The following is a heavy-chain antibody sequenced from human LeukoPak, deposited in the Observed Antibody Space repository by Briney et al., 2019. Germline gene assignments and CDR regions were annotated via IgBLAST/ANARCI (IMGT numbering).Heavy chain of an antibody. J-gene: IGHJ4*02. Sequence: SETLSLTCTVSGGSISSSSYYWGWIRQPPGKGLEWIGSISYSGSTYYNPSLKSRVTISVDTSKNQFSLKLSSVTAADTAVYYCARGGELPSLYFDYWGQGTLVTVSS. CDR1: GGSISSSSYY. CDR2: ISYSGST. V-gene: IGHV4-39*07. D-gene: IGHD1-26*01. CDR3: ARGGELPSLYFDY.